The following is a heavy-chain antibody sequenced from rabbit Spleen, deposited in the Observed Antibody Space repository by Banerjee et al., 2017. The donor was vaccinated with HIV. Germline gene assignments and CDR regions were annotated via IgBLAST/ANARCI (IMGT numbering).Heavy chain of an antibody. CDR2: IYTGSSGTT. CDR1: GFDFSSYG. V-gene: IGHV1S45*01. CDR3: ARDLAGAIGWNFGL. J-gene: IGHJ4*01. D-gene: IGHD4-1*01. Sequence: QEQLVESGGGLVQPGGSLKLSCKASGFDFSSYGVNWVRQAPGKGLEWIGYIYTGSSGTTYYASWAKGRFTISKTSSTTVTLQMTSLTAADTATYFCARDLAGAIGWNFGLWGPGTLVTVS.